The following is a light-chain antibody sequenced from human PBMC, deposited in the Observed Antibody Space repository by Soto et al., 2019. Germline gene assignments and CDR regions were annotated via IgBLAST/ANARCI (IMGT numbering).Light chain of an antibody. Sequence: DIQMTQSRSALSASGEDRITISCRSSQIIKRWLAWYQQKPGRTAKFLFYDVSSFQSAVPSRFFGSGSGREITHAISSGQPDDFATYYFRQHNRSPWTFGQGTKVDIK. CDR3: RQHNRSPWT. CDR1: QIIKRW. V-gene: IGKV1-5*01. J-gene: IGKJ1*01. CDR2: DVS.